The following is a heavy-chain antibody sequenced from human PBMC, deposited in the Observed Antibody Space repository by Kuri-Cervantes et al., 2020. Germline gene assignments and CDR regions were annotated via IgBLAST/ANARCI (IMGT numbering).Heavy chain of an antibody. CDR2: IIPIFGTA. Sequence: SVKVSCKASGYTFTSSYMHWVRQAPGQGLEWMGGIIPIFGTANYAQKFQGRVTITADESTSTAYMELSSLRSEDTAVYYCATLQLRRSTVTTSYYYYGMDVWGQGTTVTVSS. D-gene: IGHD4-17*01. CDR3: ATLQLRRSTVTTSYYYYGMDV. J-gene: IGHJ6*02. CDR1: GYTFTSSY. V-gene: IGHV1-69*13.